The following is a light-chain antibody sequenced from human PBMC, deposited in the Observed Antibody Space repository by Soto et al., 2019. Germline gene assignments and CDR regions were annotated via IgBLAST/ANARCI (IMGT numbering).Light chain of an antibody. CDR2: EVS. J-gene: IGLJ1*01. CDR3: SSYTSIITLYV. CDR1: SSDVGGYNY. Sequence: QSVRTQPASVSGSPGQSITISCTGTSSDVGGYNYVSWYQQHPGKAPKLMIYEVSNRPSGVSNRFSGSKSGNTASLTISGLQAEDEADYYCSSYTSIITLYVFGSGTKVTVL. V-gene: IGLV2-14*01.